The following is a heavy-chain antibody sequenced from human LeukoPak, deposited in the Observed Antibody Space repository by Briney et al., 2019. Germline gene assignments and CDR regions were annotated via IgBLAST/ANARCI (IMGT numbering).Heavy chain of an antibody. Sequence: GGSLRLSCATSGFTFSSYGMHWVRQAPGKGLEWVAVISYDGSNRFYADSVKGRFTISRDNSKNTLTLQMNSLRVEDTALYYCASQYYYDSSGADYWGQGTLVTVSS. V-gene: IGHV3-30*03. CDR2: ISYDGSNR. CDR3: ASQYYYDSSGADY. CDR1: GFTFSSYG. J-gene: IGHJ4*02. D-gene: IGHD3-22*01.